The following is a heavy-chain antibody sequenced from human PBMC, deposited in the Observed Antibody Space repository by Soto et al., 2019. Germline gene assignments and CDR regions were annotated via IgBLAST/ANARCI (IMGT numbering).Heavy chain of an antibody. Sequence: ESLKISCRGSGYSFSNYWIAWVRQMPGKGLEWMGIIYPGDSDTTYSPSFRGQVTISADKSIGTAYLQWSSLKASDTAIYYFARSHSLFENSVPRDYFDYWGQGNRGTVYS. CDR1: GYSFSNYW. CDR2: IYPGDSDT. CDR3: ARSHSLFENSVPRDYFDY. J-gene: IGHJ4*02. V-gene: IGHV5-51*01. D-gene: IGHD2-21*01.